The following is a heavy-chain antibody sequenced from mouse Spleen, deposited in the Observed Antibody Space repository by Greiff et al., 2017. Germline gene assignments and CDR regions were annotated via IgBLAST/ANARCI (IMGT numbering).Heavy chain of an antibody. CDR3: ARYYRYAMDY. CDR2: IDPSDSET. J-gene: IGHJ4*01. Sequence: VQLQQPGAELVRPGSSVKLSCKASGYTFTSYWMHWVKQRPIQGLEWIGNIDPSDSETHYNQKFKDKATLTVDKSSSTAYMQLSSLTSEDSAVYYCARYYRYAMDYWGQGTSVTVSS. CDR1: GYTFTSYW. V-gene: IGHV1-52*01. D-gene: IGHD2-14*01.